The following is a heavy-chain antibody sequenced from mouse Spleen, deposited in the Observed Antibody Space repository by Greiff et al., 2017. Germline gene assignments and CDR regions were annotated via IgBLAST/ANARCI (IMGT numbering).Heavy chain of an antibody. CDR3: LYYWSSPAWFAY. J-gene: IGHJ3*01. CDR2: IDPSDSYT. D-gene: IGHD1-1*01. V-gene: IGHV1-50*01. Sequence: QVQLQQPGAELVKPGASVKLSCKASGYTFTSYWMQWVKQRPGQGLEWIGEIDPSDSYTNYNQKFKGKATLTVDTSSSTAYMQLSSLTSEDSAVYYCLYYWSSPAWFAYWGQGTLVTVSA. CDR1: GYTFTSYW.